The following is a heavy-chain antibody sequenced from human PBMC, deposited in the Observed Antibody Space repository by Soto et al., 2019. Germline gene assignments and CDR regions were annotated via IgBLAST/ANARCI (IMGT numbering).Heavy chain of an antibody. CDR3: ARDGGIAVAGTAFDY. V-gene: IGHV4-61*01. Sequence: QVQLQESGPGLVKPSETLSLTCTVSGGSVSSGSYYWSWIRQPPGKGLEWIGYIYYSGSTNYNPSLKSRVTISVDTSKNQFSLKLSSVTAVDTAVYYCARDGGIAVAGTAFDYWGQGTLVTVSS. D-gene: IGHD6-19*01. CDR2: IYYSGST. J-gene: IGHJ4*02. CDR1: GGSVSSGSYY.